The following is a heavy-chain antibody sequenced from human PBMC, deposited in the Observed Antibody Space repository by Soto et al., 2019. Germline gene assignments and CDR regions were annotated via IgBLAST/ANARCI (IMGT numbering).Heavy chain of an antibody. CDR1: GFIFSDYY. D-gene: IGHD1-1*01. V-gene: IGHV3-72*01. Sequence: EVQLVESGGGLVQPGGSLRLSCAASGFIFSDYYVDWVRQAPGKGLEWVGRSRNKANSYTTEYAASVKGRCTLSRDDSKNSVHLQMTSLKIEDTAVYFCIRPMTGATRGFDYWGQGTLVTVSS. CDR3: IRPMTGATRGFDY. J-gene: IGHJ4*02. CDR2: SRNKANSYTT.